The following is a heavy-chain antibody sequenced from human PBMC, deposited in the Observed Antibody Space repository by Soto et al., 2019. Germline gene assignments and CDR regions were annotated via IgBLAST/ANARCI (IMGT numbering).Heavy chain of an antibody. CDR2: IYRGGDT. V-gene: IGHV3-53*01. CDR3: ARGGDGYNFLEY. CDR1: GFTVSSHY. Sequence: PGGSLRLSCAASGFTVSSHYMSWVRQAPGKGLEWVSVIYRGGDTYYADSVKGRFTISRDNSKNTLFLQMNSLRAEDSAVYYCARGGDGYNFLEYWGQGTLVTVSS. D-gene: IGHD3-3*01. J-gene: IGHJ4*02.